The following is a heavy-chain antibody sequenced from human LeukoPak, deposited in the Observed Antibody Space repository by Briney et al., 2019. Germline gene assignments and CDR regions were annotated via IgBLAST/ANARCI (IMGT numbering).Heavy chain of an antibody. D-gene: IGHD4-23*01. J-gene: IGHJ3*02. Sequence: PGGSLRLSCAASGFPFSSYSMNWVRQAPGKGLEWVSSISSSSSYIYYADSVKGRFTISRDNAKNSLYLQMNSLRAEDTAVYYCARDRTVVTPGSFDIWGQGTMVTVSS. V-gene: IGHV3-21*01. CDR3: ARDRTVVTPGSFDI. CDR2: ISSSSSYI. CDR1: GFPFSSYS.